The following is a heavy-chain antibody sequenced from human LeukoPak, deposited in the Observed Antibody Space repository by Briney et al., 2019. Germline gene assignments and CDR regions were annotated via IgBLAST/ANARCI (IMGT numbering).Heavy chain of an antibody. D-gene: IGHD1-1*01. CDR2: ISGARGST. CDR1: GFTFSSYA. Sequence: PGGSLRLSCAASGFTFSSYAMSWVRQAPGKGLGWVSGISGARGSTYYADSVKGRFTISRDNSKDTLYLQMNSLRAEDTAIYYCVKLRTGTATNFDYWGQGTLVTVSS. J-gene: IGHJ4*02. CDR3: VKLRTGTATNFDY. V-gene: IGHV3-23*01.